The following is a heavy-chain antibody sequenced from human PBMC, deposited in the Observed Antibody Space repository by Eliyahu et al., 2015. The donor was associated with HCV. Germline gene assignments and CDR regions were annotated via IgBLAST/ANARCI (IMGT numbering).Heavy chain of an antibody. CDR2: ISYDGSNK. CDR1: GFXFXSYA. J-gene: IGHJ4*02. Sequence: QVQLVESGGGVVQPGRSLRLSCAASGFXFXSYAXXXVRQAPGKGLEXVAVISYDGSNKYYADSVKGRFTISRDNSKNTLYLQMNSLRAEDTAVYYCAREGHFQGGRGSGSFGPFDYWGQGTLVTVSS. D-gene: IGHD3-10*01. CDR3: AREGHFQGGRGSGSFGPFDY. V-gene: IGHV3-30*01.